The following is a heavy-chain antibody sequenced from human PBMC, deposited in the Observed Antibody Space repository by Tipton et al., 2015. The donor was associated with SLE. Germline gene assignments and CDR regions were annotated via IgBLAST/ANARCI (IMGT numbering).Heavy chain of an antibody. D-gene: IGHD4-11*01. CDR3: ARELLSPMTTVHWYFDL. CDR2: IYTRGRT. CDR1: GASISDYY. V-gene: IGHV4-4*07. J-gene: IGHJ2*01. Sequence: GLVKPSETLSLTCTVSGASISDYYWSWIRQPAGKGLEWIGRIYTRGRTNYNPSLKSRVTMSVDTSENQLSLRLNSMTAADTAVYYCARELLSPMTTVHWYFDLWGRGTLVTVSS.